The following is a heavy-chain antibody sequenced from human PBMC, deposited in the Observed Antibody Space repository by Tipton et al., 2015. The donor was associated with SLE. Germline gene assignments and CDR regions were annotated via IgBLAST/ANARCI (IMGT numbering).Heavy chain of an antibody. Sequence: TLSLTCTVSGGSISSNGYYWSWIRQHPGKGLEWIGYIYYSGSTYYNPSLKSRVAISVDSFENQLSLKLSSVTAADTAMYYCARVGLGSGDGFDIWGQGTMVTVSS. V-gene: IGHV4-31*03. CDR1: GGSISSNGYY. D-gene: IGHD7-27*01. CDR3: ARVGLGSGDGFDI. CDR2: IYYSGST. J-gene: IGHJ3*02.